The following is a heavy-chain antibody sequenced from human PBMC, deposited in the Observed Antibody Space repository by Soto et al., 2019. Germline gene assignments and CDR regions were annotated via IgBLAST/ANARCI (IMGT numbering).Heavy chain of an antibody. CDR2: IYWNDDR. J-gene: IGHJ6*02. CDR3: IYRRASWDYHGLDV. V-gene: IGHV2-5*01. Sequence: GPALGYRPQTLTLPCSFSAFSLATGGVGVRWIRQPPGSSPEWLAVIYWNDDRRRSPSLEHRLTITKDTSKNQVILTMTNVDPVDTATYYCIYRRASWDYHGLDVWGQGTPVTVSS. CDR1: AFSLATGGVG. D-gene: IGHD2-21*01.